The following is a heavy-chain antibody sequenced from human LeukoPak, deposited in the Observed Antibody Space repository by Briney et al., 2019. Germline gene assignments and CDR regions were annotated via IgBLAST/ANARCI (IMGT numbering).Heavy chain of an antibody. CDR2: IIPIFGTA. Sequence: GASVKVSCKASGYTFTSYGISWVRQAPGQGLEWMGGIIPIFGTANYAQKFQGRVTITADESTSTAYMELSSLRSEDTAVYYCARADYRMDYYYYGMDVWGQGTTVTVSS. CDR3: ARADYRMDYYYYGMDV. D-gene: IGHD4-11*01. J-gene: IGHJ6*02. V-gene: IGHV1-69*13. CDR1: GYTFTSYG.